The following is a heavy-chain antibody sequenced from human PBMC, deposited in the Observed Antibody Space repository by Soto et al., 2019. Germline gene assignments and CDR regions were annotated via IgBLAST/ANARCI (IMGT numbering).Heavy chain of an antibody. V-gene: IGHV3-30*18. CDR3: AKDIVFADPYYYYGMDV. J-gene: IGHJ6*02. CDR1: GFTFSSYG. D-gene: IGHD2-15*01. Sequence: PGGSLRLSCAASGFTFSSYGMHWVRQAPGKGLEWVAVISYDGSNKYYADSVKGRFTISRDNSKNTLYLQMNSLRAEDTAVYYCAKDIVFADPYYYYGMDVWGQGTTVTVS. CDR2: ISYDGSNK.